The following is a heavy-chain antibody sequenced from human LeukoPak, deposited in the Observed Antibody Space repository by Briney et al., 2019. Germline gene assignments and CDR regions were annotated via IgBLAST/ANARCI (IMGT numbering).Heavy chain of an antibody. CDR1: GGSFSGYY. CDR3: ASFYCSGGSCYQYFSYYYMDV. J-gene: IGHJ6*03. D-gene: IGHD2-15*01. CDR2: INHSGST. Sequence: SETLSLTCAVYGGSFSGYYWSWIRQPPGKGLEWIGEINHSGSTIYNPSLKSRVTISVDTSKNQFSLKLSSVTAADTAVYYCASFYCSGGSCYQYFSYYYMDVWGKGTTVTISS. V-gene: IGHV4-34*01.